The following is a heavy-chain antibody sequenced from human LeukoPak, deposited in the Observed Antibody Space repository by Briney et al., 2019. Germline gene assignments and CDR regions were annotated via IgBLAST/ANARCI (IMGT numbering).Heavy chain of an antibody. CDR2: FGGGGGPT. D-gene: IGHD6-13*01. Sequence: GGSLRLSCVASGFTFSSYGMSWVRQAPGKGLEWVSGFGGGGGPTYYADSVKGRFTISRGNSKNTLYLQMNSLRADDTAVYYCAKDRRQLANFDYWGQGTLVTVSS. CDR1: GFTFSSYG. V-gene: IGHV3-23*01. CDR3: AKDRRQLANFDY. J-gene: IGHJ4*02.